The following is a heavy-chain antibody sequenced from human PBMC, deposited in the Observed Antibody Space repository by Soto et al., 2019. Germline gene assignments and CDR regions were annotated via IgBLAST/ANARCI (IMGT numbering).Heavy chain of an antibody. J-gene: IGHJ6*02. CDR3: ARVVITIFRFMDV. Sequence: SETLSLTCAVYGGSFSGYYWSWIRQPPGKGLEWIGEINHSGSTNYNPSLKSRVTISVDTSKNQFSLKLSSVTAADTAVYYCARVVITIFRFMDVWGQGTTVTVSS. V-gene: IGHV4-34*01. D-gene: IGHD3-9*01. CDR1: GGSFSGYY. CDR2: INHSGST.